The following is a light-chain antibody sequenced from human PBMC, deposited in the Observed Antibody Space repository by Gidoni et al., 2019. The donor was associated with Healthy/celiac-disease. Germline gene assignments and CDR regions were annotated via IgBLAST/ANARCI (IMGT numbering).Light chain of an antibody. CDR2: VAS. V-gene: IGKV3-15*01. Sequence: DILMTQSPATLSVSPGERATLSCRASQSVSSNLAWYQQKPGQAPRLLIYVASTRATGIPARFSGRGSGTEFTLTISSLQSEDFAVYYCQQYNNWPLAFGQGTKVEIK. CDR1: QSVSSN. J-gene: IGKJ1*01. CDR3: QQYNNWPLA.